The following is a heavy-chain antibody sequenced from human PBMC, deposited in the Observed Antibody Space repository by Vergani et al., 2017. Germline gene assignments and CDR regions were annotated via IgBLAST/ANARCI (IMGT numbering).Heavy chain of an antibody. Sequence: QVQLQESGPRLVKPSETLSLICSVSGYSISSGYFWGWIRQPAGKGLEGLEWLGRIYSSGNTNYNPSLKSRVTMSIDTSKNQFSLKLISVTAADTAVYYCARVRAVTTGGYYFDYWGQGTLVTVSS. CDR1: GYSISSGYF. J-gene: IGHJ4*02. D-gene: IGHD4-11*01. CDR2: IYSSGNT. V-gene: IGHV4-4*07. CDR3: ARVRAVTTGGYYFDY.